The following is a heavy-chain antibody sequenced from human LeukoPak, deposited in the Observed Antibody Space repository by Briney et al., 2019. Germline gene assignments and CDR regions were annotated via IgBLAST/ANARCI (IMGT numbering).Heavy chain of an antibody. CDR2: ITGDGSDI. J-gene: IGHJ5*02. CDR1: GFTLNKYW. V-gene: IGHV3-74*01. CDR3: ARDAYTTTSNWLDP. Sequence: PGGSLRLSCEASGFTLNKYWMRWVRQAPGKGLVWVSRITGDGSDIAYADSVKGRFTVSRDDAKNTLFLQMTSLRVGDTAIYYCARDAYTTTSNWLDPWGQGTLVTVSS. D-gene: IGHD4-17*01.